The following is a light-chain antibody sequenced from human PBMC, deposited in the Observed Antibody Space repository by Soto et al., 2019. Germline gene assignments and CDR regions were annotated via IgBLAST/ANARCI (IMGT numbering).Light chain of an antibody. CDR1: SSDVGGYNY. CDR2: DVS. V-gene: IGLV2-14*01. J-gene: IGLJ2*01. CDR3: SSYTSSSHVV. Sequence: SVLTQPASVSGSPGQSITISRTGTSSDVGGYNYVSWYQQHPGKAPKLMIYDVSNRPSGVSNRFSGSKSGNTASLTISGLQAEDEADYYCSSYTSSSHVVFGGGTQLTVL.